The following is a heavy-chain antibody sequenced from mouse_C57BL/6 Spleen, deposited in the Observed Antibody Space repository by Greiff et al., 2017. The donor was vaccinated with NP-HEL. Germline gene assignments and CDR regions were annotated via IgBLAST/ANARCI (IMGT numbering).Heavy chain of an antibody. CDR2: IDPSDSYT. CDR3: ARDYYGRSYGYFDV. J-gene: IGHJ1*03. V-gene: IGHV1-59*01. D-gene: IGHD1-1*01. Sequence: QVQLQQPGAELVRPGTSVKLSCKASGYTFTSYWMHWVKQRPGQGLEWIGVIDPSDSYTNYNQKFKGKATLTVDTSSSTAYMQLSSLTSEDSAVDYCARDYYGRSYGYFDVWGTGTTVTVSS. CDR1: GYTFTSYW.